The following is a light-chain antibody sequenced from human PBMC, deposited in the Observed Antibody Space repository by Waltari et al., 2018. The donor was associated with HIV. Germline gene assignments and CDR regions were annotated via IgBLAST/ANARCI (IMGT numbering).Light chain of an antibody. CDR1: SSNIGAGSD. CDR3: QSYDSGLTAYV. V-gene: IGLV1-40*01. Sequence: QSVLTPPPSVSGAPGQRVTIPCTGSSSNIGAGSDVHWFQQLPGTAPKLLIYGNTNRPSGVPDRFSGSKSGTSASLAITGLQAEDEADYYCQSYDSGLTAYVFGTGTKVTVL. CDR2: GNT. J-gene: IGLJ1*01.